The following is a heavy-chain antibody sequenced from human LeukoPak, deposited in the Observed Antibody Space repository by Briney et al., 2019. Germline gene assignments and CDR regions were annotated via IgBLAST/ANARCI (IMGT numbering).Heavy chain of an antibody. Sequence: GGSLRLSCAASGFTFSSYTMNWVRQAPGKGLEWVSFISSSSSNIYSADSVKGRFTISRDNAKNSLYLQMNSLSAEDTAVYYCARDAYYGAGSYYDYWGQGTLVTVSS. CDR3: ARDAYYGAGSYYDY. CDR1: GFTFSSYT. V-gene: IGHV3-21*01. CDR2: ISSSSSNI. D-gene: IGHD3-10*01. J-gene: IGHJ4*02.